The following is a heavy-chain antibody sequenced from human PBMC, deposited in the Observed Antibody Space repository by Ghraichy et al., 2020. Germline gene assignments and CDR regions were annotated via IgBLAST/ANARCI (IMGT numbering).Heavy chain of an antibody. D-gene: IGHD5-24*01. CDR2: INHSGST. Sequence: SETLSLTCAVYGGSFSGYYWSWIRQPPGKGLEWIGEINHSGSTNYNPSLKSRVTISVDTSKNQFSLKLSSVTAADTAVYYCARVRRQRSADYWGQGTLVTVSS. J-gene: IGHJ4*02. CDR1: GGSFSGYY. V-gene: IGHV4-34*01. CDR3: ARVRRQRSADY.